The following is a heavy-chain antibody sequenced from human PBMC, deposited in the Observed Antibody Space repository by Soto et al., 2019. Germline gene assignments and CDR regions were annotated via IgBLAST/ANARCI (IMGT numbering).Heavy chain of an antibody. CDR2: IKSKTDGGTT. D-gene: IGHD3-9*01. V-gene: IGHV3-15*01. CDR3: TTDPRYFDWLSKNWFDP. J-gene: IGHJ5*02. Sequence: GGSLRLSCAASGFTFSNAWMSWVRQAPGKGLEWVGRIKSKTDGGTTDYAAPVKGRFTISRDGSKNTLYLQMNSLKTEDTAVYCCTTDPRYFDWLSKNWFDPWGQGTLVTVSS. CDR1: GFTFSNAW.